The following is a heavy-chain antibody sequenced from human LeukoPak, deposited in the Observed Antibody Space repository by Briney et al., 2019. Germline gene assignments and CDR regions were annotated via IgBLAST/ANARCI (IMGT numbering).Heavy chain of an antibody. Sequence: ASVKVSCTASGYTFTSYYMHWVRQAPGQGLEWMGWINTNSGGTYYAQMFQGSITMTNDTSISTAYKKLSRITSDATAVYYWARDRETRKAVAAPKPWGQGTLVTVSS. CDR3: ARDRETRKAVAAPKP. J-gene: IGHJ4*02. V-gene: IGHV1-2*02. D-gene: IGHD6-19*01. CDR2: INTNSGGT. CDR1: GYTFTSYY.